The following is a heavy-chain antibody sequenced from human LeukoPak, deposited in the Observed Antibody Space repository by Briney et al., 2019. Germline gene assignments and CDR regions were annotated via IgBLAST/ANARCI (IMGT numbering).Heavy chain of an antibody. CDR1: GFTFSSYA. Sequence: GGSLRLSCAASGFTFSSYAMSWVRQAPGKGLEWVSAISGSGGSTYYADSVKGRFIISRDNSKNTLYLQMNSLRAEDTAVYYCAKGVDTRRRIGMRVVVTYYFDYWGQGTLVTVSS. CDR3: AKGVDTRRRIGMRVVVTYYFDY. CDR2: ISGSGGST. J-gene: IGHJ4*02. D-gene: IGHD3-22*01. V-gene: IGHV3-23*01.